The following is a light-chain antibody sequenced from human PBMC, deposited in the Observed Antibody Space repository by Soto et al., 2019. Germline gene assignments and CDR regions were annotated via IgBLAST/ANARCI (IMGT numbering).Light chain of an antibody. CDR2: DAS. J-gene: IGKJ5*01. Sequence: DIQMTQSPCSPSESVGHIVTINCQASQNINNYLNWYQQKPGRAPKLLIYDASNLEAGVPSRFRGSGSGTDFTFTISRLQPEDIATYYCQQYENLPTFGQGTRLEIK. V-gene: IGKV1-33*01. CDR1: QNINNY. CDR3: QQYENLPT.